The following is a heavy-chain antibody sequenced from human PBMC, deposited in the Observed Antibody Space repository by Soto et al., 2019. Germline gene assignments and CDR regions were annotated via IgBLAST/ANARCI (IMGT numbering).Heavy chain of an antibody. Sequence: ASVKVSCKASGYTFTSYDINWVRQATGQGLEWMGWMNPNSGNTGYARKFQGRVTMTRNTSISTAYMELSSLRSEDTAVYYCARGDSTVSGYYYYYYMDVWGKGTTVTVSS. CDR1: GYTFTSYD. J-gene: IGHJ6*03. CDR2: MNPNSGNT. D-gene: IGHD4-17*01. CDR3: ARGDSTVSGYYYYYYMDV. V-gene: IGHV1-8*01.